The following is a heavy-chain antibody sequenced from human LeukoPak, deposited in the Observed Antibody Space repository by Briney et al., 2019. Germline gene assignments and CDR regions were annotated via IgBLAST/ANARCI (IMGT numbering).Heavy chain of an antibody. J-gene: IGHJ4*02. CDR1: GGSVSSGSYY. Sequence: PSETLSLTCTVSGGSVSSGSYYWSWTRQPPGKGLEWIGYIYYSGISNYNPSLKSRVTMSVDMSKNQFSLKLSAVTAAGTAIYYCAREEVGASPGGYWGQGTLVTVSS. D-gene: IGHD1-26*01. CDR3: AREEVGASPGGY. CDR2: IYYSGIS. V-gene: IGHV4-61*01.